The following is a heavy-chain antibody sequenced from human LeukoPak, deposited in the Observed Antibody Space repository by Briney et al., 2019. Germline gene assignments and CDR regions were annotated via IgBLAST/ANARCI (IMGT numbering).Heavy chain of an antibody. D-gene: IGHD4-17*01. CDR1: GGSISSGGYS. Sequence: PSETLSLTCAVSGGSISSGGYSWSWIRQPPGKGLEWIGYIYHSGSTYYNPSLKSRVTISVDRSKNQFSLKLSSVTAADTAVYYCAKVYGDNENRFDPFGQGNLDTVSS. CDR2: IYHSGST. V-gene: IGHV4-30-2*01. CDR3: AKVYGDNENRFDP. J-gene: IGHJ5*02.